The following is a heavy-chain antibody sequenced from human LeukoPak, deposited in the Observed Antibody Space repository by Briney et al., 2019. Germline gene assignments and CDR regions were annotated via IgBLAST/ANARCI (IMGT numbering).Heavy chain of an antibody. J-gene: IGHJ4*02. D-gene: IGHD5/OR15-5a*01. CDR2: MNPNSGNT. Sequence: ASVKVSCKASGYTFTSYDINWVRQATGQGLEWMGWMNPNSGNTGYAQKFQGRVTMTRNTSISTAYMELSRLRSDDTAVYYCASSGVDDYFGPGGYWGQGTLVTVSS. CDR1: GYTFTSYD. V-gene: IGHV1-8*01. CDR3: ASSGVDDYFGPGGY.